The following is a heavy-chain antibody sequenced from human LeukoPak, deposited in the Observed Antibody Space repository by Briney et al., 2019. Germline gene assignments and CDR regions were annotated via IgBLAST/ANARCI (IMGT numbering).Heavy chain of an antibody. D-gene: IGHD3-3*01. V-gene: IGHV3-20*04. CDR2: INWKGGST. CDR1: GFTVSSNS. J-gene: IGHJ6*03. CDR3: ARGGLTIFGVVNYMDV. Sequence: GGSLRLSCTVSGFTVSSNSMSWVRQAPGKGLEWVSGINWKGGSTGYADSVKGRFTISRDNAKNSLYLQMNSLRAEDTALYYCARGGLTIFGVVNYMDVWGKGTTVTVSS.